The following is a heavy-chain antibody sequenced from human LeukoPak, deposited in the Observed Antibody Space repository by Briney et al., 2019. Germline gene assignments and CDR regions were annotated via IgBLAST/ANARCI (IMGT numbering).Heavy chain of an antibody. CDR2: ISSSSSYI. D-gene: IGHD1-26*01. Sequence: GGSLRLSCAASGFTFSSYSMNWVRQAPGKGLEWVSSISSSSSYIYYADSVKGRFTISRDNAKNSLYLQMNSLRAEDTAVYYCARDMGVSRAGGYWGQGTLVTVSS. CDR3: ARDMGVSRAGGY. J-gene: IGHJ4*02. CDR1: GFTFSSYS. V-gene: IGHV3-21*01.